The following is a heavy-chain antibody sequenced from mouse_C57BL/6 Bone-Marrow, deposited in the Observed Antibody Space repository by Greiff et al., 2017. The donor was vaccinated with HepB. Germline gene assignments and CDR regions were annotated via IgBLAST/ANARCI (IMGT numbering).Heavy chain of an antibody. CDR1: GYAFSSSW. Sequence: VQGVESGPELVKPGASVKISCKASGYAFSSSWMNWVKQRPGKGLEWIGRIYPGDGDTNYNGKFKGKATLTADKSSSTAYMQLSSLTSEDSAVYFCALTGTADYWGQGTTLTVSS. CDR3: ALTGTADY. V-gene: IGHV1-82*01. J-gene: IGHJ2*01. CDR2: IYPGDGDT. D-gene: IGHD4-1*01.